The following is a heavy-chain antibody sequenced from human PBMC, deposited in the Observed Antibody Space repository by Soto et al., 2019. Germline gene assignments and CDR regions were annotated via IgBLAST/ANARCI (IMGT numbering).Heavy chain of an antibody. J-gene: IGHJ4*02. V-gene: IGHV3-53*01. Sequence: PVGSLRLSCAASGFTFSDYYMSWVRQAPGKGLEWVSVIYSGGSTYYADSVKGRFTISRDNSKNTLYLQMNSLRAEDTAVYYCATAPPWELLPFDYWGQGTLVTVSS. CDR3: ATAPPWELLPFDY. CDR2: IYSGGST. D-gene: IGHD1-26*01. CDR1: GFTFSDYY.